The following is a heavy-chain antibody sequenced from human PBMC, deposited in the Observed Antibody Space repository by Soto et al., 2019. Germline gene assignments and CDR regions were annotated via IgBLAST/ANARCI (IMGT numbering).Heavy chain of an antibody. D-gene: IGHD4-17*01. CDR1: GGTFSSYA. CDR3: ARLNDDYGDYVLHYYFDY. Sequence: HVQLVQSGAEVKKPGSSVKVSCKASGGTFSSYAISWVRQAPGQGLEWMGGIIPIFGTANYAQKFQGRVTITADESTSTAYMELSSRRSEDTAVYYCARLNDDYGDYVLHYYFDYWGQGTLVTVSS. CDR2: IIPIFGTA. J-gene: IGHJ4*02. V-gene: IGHV1-69*01.